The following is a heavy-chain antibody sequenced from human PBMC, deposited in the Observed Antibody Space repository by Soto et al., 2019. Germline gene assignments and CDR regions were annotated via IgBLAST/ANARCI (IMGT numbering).Heavy chain of an antibody. CDR1: GLTLSSYA. CDR3: AKDPWYYYDSSGYYRH. D-gene: IGHD3-22*01. V-gene: IGHV3-23*01. Sequence: GGSLRLSCAASGLTLSSYAMSWVRQAPGKGLEWVSVITNSGGSTYYADSVRGRFTISRDNSKNTLYLQMNSLRAEDTAVYYCAKDPWYYYDSSGYYRHWGQGTLVTVSS. J-gene: IGHJ1*01. CDR2: ITNSGGST.